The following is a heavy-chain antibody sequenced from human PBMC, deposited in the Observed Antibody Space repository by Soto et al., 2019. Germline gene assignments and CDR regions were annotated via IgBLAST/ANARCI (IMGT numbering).Heavy chain of an antibody. CDR2: IYYSGST. D-gene: IGHD3-22*01. CDR3: AREIYDSSGLDY. CDR1: GGSISSGGYY. V-gene: IGHV4-31*03. J-gene: IGHJ4*02. Sequence: QVQLQESGPGLVKPSQTLSLTCTVSGGSISSGGYYWSWIRQHPGKGLEWIGYIYYSGSTYYNPSLKSRVTITVDTSKNHFSLKLSSVTAADTAVYYCAREIYDSSGLDYWGQGTLVTVSS.